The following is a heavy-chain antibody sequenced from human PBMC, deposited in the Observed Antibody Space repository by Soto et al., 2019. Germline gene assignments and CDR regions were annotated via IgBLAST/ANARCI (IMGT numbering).Heavy chain of an antibody. D-gene: IGHD6-6*01. Sequence: GGSLRLSCVASGFTFSDYSMSWIRQAPGKGLEWLAFIDSRGRTLSYADSVRGRFTISRDNAENSVYLQMDSLRADDAAVYYCARQAARNYIDSWGQGNSVTVSS. CDR1: GFTFSDYS. CDR3: ARQAARNYIDS. V-gene: IGHV3-11*01. J-gene: IGHJ4*02. CDR2: IDSRGRTL.